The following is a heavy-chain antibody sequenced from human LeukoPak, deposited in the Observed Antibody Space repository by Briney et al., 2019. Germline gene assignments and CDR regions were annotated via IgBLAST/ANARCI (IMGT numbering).Heavy chain of an antibody. V-gene: IGHV4-39*01. CDR2: IYYSGST. CDR3: ARHVALLRYLDWLLTPVDY. J-gene: IGHJ4*02. CDR1: GGSISSSSYY. Sequence: SETLSLTCTVSGGSISSSSYYWGWIRQPPGKGLEWIGSIYYSGSTYYNPSLKSRVTISVDTSKNQFSLKLSSVTAADTAVYYCARHVALLRYLDWLLTPVDYWGQGTLVTVSS. D-gene: IGHD3-9*01.